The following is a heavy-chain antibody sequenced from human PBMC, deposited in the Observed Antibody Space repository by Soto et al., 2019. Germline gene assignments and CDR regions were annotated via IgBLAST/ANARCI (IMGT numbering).Heavy chain of an antibody. CDR2: ISAYNGNT. J-gene: IGHJ4*02. CDR1: GYTFTSYG. CDR3: ARAGILEPSAAGPFDY. Sequence: ASVKVSCKASGYTFTSYGISWVRQAPGQGLEWMAWISAYNGNTYYAQDLQGRVTMATDTSTSTAYMELRSLRAEDTAVYYCARAGILEPSAAGPFDYWGQGTLVTVSS. D-gene: IGHD6-13*01. V-gene: IGHV1-18*01.